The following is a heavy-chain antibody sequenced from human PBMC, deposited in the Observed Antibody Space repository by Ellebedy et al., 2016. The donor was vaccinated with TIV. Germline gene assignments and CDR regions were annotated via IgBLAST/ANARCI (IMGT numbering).Heavy chain of an antibody. V-gene: IGHV3-72*01. Sequence: GESLKISCAVSGFILSDHDMDWVRQAPGKGLEWVGRTRNKPNNYTTEYAASVKGRFTISRDDSKNSLYLQMNSLKIGDTAVYYCTGWRSGDPTWGQGTLVTVSS. J-gene: IGHJ5*02. CDR1: GFILSDHD. D-gene: IGHD4-17*01. CDR2: TRNKPNNYTT. CDR3: TGWRSGDPT.